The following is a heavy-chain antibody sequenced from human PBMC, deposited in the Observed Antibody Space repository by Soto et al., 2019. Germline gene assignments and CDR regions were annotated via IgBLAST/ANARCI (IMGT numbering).Heavy chain of an antibody. Sequence: GGSLRLSCAASGFTFSSYGMHWVRQAPGKGLEWVAVIWYDGSNKYYADSVKGRFTISRDNSKNTLYLQMNSLRAEDTAVYYCARDQLGIPRVSKNLTVRLIYYYYGMDVWGQGTTVTVSS. CDR1: GFTFSSYG. V-gene: IGHV3-33*01. D-gene: IGHD7-27*01. CDR2: IWYDGSNK. J-gene: IGHJ6*02. CDR3: ARDQLGIPRVSKNLTVRLIYYYYGMDV.